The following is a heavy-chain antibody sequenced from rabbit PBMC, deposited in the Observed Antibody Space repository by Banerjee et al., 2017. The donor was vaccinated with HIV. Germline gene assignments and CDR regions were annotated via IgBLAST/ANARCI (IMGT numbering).Heavy chain of an antibody. V-gene: IGHV1S43*01. CDR3: ARSDGSDYGFDP. CDR1: GSDISSYF. CDR2: IYTGLSGST. J-gene: IGHJ2*01. D-gene: IGHD5-1*01. Sequence: QSLEESGGDLVKPGASLTLTCTASGSDISSYFMCWVRQAPGKGLEWIACIYTGLSGSTWYASWAKGRFTITRSTSLNTVDLKMTSLTAADTATYFCARSDGSDYGFDPWGPGTLVTVS.